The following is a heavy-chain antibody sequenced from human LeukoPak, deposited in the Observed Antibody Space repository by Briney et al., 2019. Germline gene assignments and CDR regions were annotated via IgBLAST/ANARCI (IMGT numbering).Heavy chain of an antibody. V-gene: IGHV3-7*04. J-gene: IGHJ4*02. CDR2: IKPDGSEK. CDR3: ARGSGDY. Sequence: GGSLRLSCAASGLTVSGYWMNWVRQAPGKGLEWVANIKPDGSEKYYVDSVKGRFTISRDNAKNSLYLQMTSLRAEDTAVYYCARGSGDYSGQGTLVTVSS. CDR1: GLTVSGYW.